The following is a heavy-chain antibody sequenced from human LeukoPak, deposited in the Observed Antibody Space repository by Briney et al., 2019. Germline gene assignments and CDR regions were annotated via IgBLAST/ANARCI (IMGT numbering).Heavy chain of an antibody. V-gene: IGHV4-31*03. Sequence: PSETLSLTCTVSGGSISRAGYYWSWIRLRPGKGPEWIGYIYDNGATDCNPSLKSRLIMSVDTSKNQYSLRLNSVSAADTAVYHCARGPTSDDSFDIWGQGTMVTVSS. CDR2: IYDNGAT. J-gene: IGHJ3*02. CDR3: ARGPTSDDSFDI. CDR1: GGSISRAGYY. D-gene: IGHD2-2*01.